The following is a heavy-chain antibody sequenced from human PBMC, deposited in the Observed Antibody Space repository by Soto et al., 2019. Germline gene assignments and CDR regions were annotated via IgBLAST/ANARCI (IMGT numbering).Heavy chain of an antibody. D-gene: IGHD5-18*01. J-gene: IGHJ4*02. CDR3: ACGYSYGLGVDY. V-gene: IGHV3-66*01. CDR1: GFTVSGNY. Sequence: EVQLVESGGGLVQPGGSLRLSCAVSGFTVSGNYMSWVRQAPGKGLEWDSVIYSGGSTYYADSVKGRFTISRGNSKNTLYLQMTSLRAEDTAVYYGACGYSYGLGVDYWCQGTMVTVSS. CDR2: IYSGGST.